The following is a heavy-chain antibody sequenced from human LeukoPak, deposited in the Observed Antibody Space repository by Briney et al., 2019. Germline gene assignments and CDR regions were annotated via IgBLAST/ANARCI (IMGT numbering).Heavy chain of an antibody. CDR3: ARLRWPRGGRSSFDY. J-gene: IGHJ4*02. CDR1: GYSFTSHW. D-gene: IGHD3-10*01. Sequence: GESLKISCKGSGYSFTSHWIGWVRQMPGKGLEWMGIVNPDDSDTIYSPSFQGQVTISADESITTAYQQWSSLKASDTAMYYCARLRWPRGGRSSFDYWGQGALSPSPQ. V-gene: IGHV5-51*01. CDR2: VNPDDSDT.